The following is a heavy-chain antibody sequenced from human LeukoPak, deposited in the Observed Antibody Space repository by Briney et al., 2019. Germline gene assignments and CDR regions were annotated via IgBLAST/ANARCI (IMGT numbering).Heavy chain of an antibody. CDR1: GFTFSTYG. V-gene: IGHV3-30*02. CDR2: IRLDGTNK. J-gene: IGHJ3*02. D-gene: IGHD6-13*01. CDR3: AKDNPPHYTSSWFDAFDI. Sequence: PGGSLRLSCAASGFTFSTYGMHWVRQAPGKGLEWLAFIRLDGTNKYYADSVKGRFTISRDNSKNTLYLQMNSLRAEDTAVYYCAKDNPPHYTSSWFDAFDIWGQGTMVTVSS.